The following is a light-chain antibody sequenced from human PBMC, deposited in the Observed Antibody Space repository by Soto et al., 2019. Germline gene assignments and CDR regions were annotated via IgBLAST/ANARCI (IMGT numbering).Light chain of an antibody. Sequence: EIVLTQSPGTLSLSPGERATLSCRASQSFSSGYLAWYQQKPGQAPRLLIYGASTRATDIPDRFSGSESGTEFTLTISRLEPEDFAVYYCHQYGSSPPYTFGQGTKVDIK. J-gene: IGKJ2*01. V-gene: IGKV3-20*01. CDR3: HQYGSSPPYT. CDR1: QSFSSGY. CDR2: GAS.